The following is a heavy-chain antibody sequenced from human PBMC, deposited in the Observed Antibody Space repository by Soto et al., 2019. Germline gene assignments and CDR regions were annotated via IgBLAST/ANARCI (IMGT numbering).Heavy chain of an antibody. D-gene: IGHD2-8*02. CDR1: GFTFSAYD. CDR2: IGTQHDT. Sequence: GGSLRVSCAASGFTFSAYDMHWVRQPTGKGLEWVSAIGTQHDTYYPDSVEGRFTISRENAKNSLYLQMNSLRTGDTAVYYCARQASYWHGGGGWFDPWGQGTLVTVSS. V-gene: IGHV3-13*01. CDR3: ARQASYWHGGGGWFDP. J-gene: IGHJ5*02.